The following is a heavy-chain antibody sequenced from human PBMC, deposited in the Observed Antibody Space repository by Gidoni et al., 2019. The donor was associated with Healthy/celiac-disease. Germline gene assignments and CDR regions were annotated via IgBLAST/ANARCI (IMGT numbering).Heavy chain of an antibody. CDR3: ARASLRFLEWLLGTEYFDY. J-gene: IGHJ4*02. D-gene: IGHD3-3*01. V-gene: IGHV3-30*04. CDR1: GFTFSSYA. CDR2: ISYDGSNK. Sequence: QVQLVESGGGVVQPGRSLRLSCAASGFTFSSYAMTWVRQAPGKGLEWVAVISYDGSNKYYADSVKGRFTISRDNSKNTLYLQMNSLRAEDTAVYYCARASLRFLEWLLGTEYFDYWGQGTLVTVSS.